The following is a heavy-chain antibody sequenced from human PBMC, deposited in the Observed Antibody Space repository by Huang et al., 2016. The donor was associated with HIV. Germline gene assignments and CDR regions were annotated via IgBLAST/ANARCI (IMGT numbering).Heavy chain of an antibody. J-gene: IGHJ6*03. Sequence: QVQLQESGPGLVKPSGTLSLTCSVSGDSISSQYWGGIRQPPGKGLAWIGTIYYSGSPRYNPSLKSRVTMSVDTSKNQFSLKLNSVTAADTAVYYCARYDVLTGANYYMDVWGIGSTVIVSS. CDR1: GDSISSQY. D-gene: IGHD3-9*01. CDR2: IYYSGSP. CDR3: ARYDVLTGANYYMDV. V-gene: IGHV4-59*11.